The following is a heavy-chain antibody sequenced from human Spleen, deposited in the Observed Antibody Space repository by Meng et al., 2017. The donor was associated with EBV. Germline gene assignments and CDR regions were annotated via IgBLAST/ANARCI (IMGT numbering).Heavy chain of an antibody. V-gene: IGHV4-39*07. D-gene: IGHD3-16*02. CDR2: IYYSGST. CDR1: GGSISRGSDG. CDR3: ARVNRQELSFGVDF. J-gene: IGHJ4*02. Sequence: QVPVPEAGPVLGEPSATLSPSCAVSGGSISRGSDGWGWIRQPPGKGLEWIGSIYYSGSTYYNPSLKSRVTISVDTSKNQFSLKLSSATAADTAVYYCARVNRQELSFGVDFWGQGTLVTVSS.